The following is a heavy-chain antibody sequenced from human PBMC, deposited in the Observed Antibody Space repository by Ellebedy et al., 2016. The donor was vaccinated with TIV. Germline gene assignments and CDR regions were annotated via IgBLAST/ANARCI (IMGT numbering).Heavy chain of an antibody. CDR2: INPNSGGT. CDR1: GYTFTDYY. J-gene: IGHJ6*02. D-gene: IGHD5/OR15-5a*01. CDR3: ARDRIVSSTSDLYYGMDV. V-gene: IGHV1-2*02. Sequence: AASVKVSCKASGYTFTDYYVHWVRQAPGQGLEWVGWINPNSGGTYYAQKFQGRVTMTRDTSTRTVYMELSSLRSEDTAVYYCARDRIVSSTSDLYYGMDVWGQGTTVTVSS.